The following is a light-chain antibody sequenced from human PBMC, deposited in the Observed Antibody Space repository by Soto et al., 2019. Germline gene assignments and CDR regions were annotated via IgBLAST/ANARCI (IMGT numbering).Light chain of an antibody. CDR1: RSDIGAYNY. J-gene: IGLJ2*01. CDR2: DVY. V-gene: IGLV2-14*01. CDR3: TSYTTTNTLA. Sequence: QSALTQPASVSGSPGQSITISCTGTRSDIGAYNYVSWSQQNPGKAPKCMIYDVYSRPSGVSHRFSGSKSANTASLTISGLQAEDEAVYYCTSYTTTNTLALGGGTKLTVL.